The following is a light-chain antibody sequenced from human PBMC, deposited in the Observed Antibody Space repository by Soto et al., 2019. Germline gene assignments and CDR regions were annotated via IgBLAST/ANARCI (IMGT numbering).Light chain of an antibody. CDR3: QQTYSSPLT. V-gene: IGKV1-39*01. CDR1: QSITSY. J-gene: IGKJ4*01. CDR2: ATS. Sequence: IHMTQSPSSLSASVGDRVTITCRASQSITSYLNWYQQKPGKAPKLLIYATSNLQSGVPSRFSASGSGTDFTLTISTLQPEDFATYYCQQTYSSPLTFGGGTKVDIK.